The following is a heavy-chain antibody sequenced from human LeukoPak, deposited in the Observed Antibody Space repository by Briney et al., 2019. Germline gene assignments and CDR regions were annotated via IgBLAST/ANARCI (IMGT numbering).Heavy chain of an antibody. V-gene: IGHV3-7*03. D-gene: IGHD3-3*01. CDR1: GFTFSSYW. CDR3: ARDRGGNDFWSGFDYYYYGMDV. J-gene: IGHJ6*02. CDR2: IKQDGSEK. Sequence: GGSLRLSCAASGFTFSSYWMSWVRQAPGKGLEWVANIKQDGSEKYYVDSVKGRFTISRDNAKNSLYLQMNSLRAEDTPVYYCARDRGGNDFWSGFDYYYYGMDVWGQGTTVTVSS.